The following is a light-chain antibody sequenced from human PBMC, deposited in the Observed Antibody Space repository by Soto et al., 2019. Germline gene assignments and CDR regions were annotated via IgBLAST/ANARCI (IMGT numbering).Light chain of an antibody. CDR2: GAS. Sequence: ENVLKQSPGTLSLSPWERAALSCTASQSVSSSLAWYQQKPGQALRLLMYGASTRATGIPARFSGSGSGTEFTLTIRSLQSEDFAVYYCQQYNNWPPITFGQGTRLEI. J-gene: IGKJ5*01. V-gene: IGKV3D-15*01. CDR3: QQYNNWPPIT. CDR1: QSVSSS.